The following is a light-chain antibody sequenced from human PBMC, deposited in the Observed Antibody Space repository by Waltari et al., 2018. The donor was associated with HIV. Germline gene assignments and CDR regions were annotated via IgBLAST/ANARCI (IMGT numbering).Light chain of an antibody. J-gene: IGKJ3*01. Sequence: DIQMTQSPSFLSASVGDSVPITCRASQTVLYALNWYQQQPGKPPKVLIYDASSLQSGVPSRFSGSGSGTDFTLTINSLQPDDFATYVCQQSYSSPLTFGPGTKVEIK. CDR3: QQSYSSPLT. CDR2: DAS. V-gene: IGKV1-39*01. CDR1: QTVLYA.